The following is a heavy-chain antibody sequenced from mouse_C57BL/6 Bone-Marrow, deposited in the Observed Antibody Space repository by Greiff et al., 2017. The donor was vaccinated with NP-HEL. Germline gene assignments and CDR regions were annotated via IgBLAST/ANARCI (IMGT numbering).Heavy chain of an antibody. CDR1: GYAFSSYW. CDR2: IYPGDGDT. V-gene: IGHV1-80*01. Sequence: QVQLKESGAELVKPGASVKISCKASGYAFSSYWMNWVKQRPGKGLEWIGQIYPGDGDTNYNGKFKGKATLTADKSSSTAYMQLSSLTSEDSAVYCCARSGYYGSGRNFDYWGQGTTLTVS. D-gene: IGHD1-1*01. J-gene: IGHJ2*01. CDR3: ARSGYYGSGRNFDY.